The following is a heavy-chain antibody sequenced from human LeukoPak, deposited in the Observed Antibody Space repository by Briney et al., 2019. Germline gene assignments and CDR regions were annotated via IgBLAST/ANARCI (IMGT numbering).Heavy chain of an antibody. V-gene: IGHV4-59*01. Sequence: SETLSLTCTVSGRSISSYYWSWIRQPPGKGLEWIGHIYYNGSTNYNPSLKSRVTISVDTSKNQCSLKLSSVTAADTAVYYCARMSYDSSGYYRLLLDYWGQGTLVTVSS. CDR1: GRSISSYY. CDR2: IYYNGST. J-gene: IGHJ4*02. D-gene: IGHD3-22*01. CDR3: ARMSYDSSGYYRLLLDY.